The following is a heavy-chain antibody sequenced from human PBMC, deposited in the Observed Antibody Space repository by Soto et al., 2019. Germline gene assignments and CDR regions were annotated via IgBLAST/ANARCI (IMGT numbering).Heavy chain of an antibody. Sequence: GASVKVSCKVSGYTLTELSMHWVRQAPGKGLEWMGGFDPEDGETIYAQKFQGRVTMTEDTSTDTAYMELSSLRSEDTAVYYWATDRSGDGYNRYWGQGTLVTVSS. CDR1: GYTLTELS. CDR3: ATDRSGDGYNRY. CDR2: FDPEDGET. D-gene: IGHD3-10*01. V-gene: IGHV1-24*01. J-gene: IGHJ4*02.